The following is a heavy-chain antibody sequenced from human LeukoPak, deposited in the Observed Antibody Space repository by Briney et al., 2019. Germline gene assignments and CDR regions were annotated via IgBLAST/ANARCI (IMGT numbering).Heavy chain of an antibody. V-gene: IGHV3-23*01. CDR1: GFTFSNYA. Sequence: PGGSLRLSCAASGFTFSNYAMSWVRQAPGKGLEWVSGISGSGGSTYYADSVKGRFTISRDNSRNTLYLQLNSLRAEDTAVYYCARGYCSGGSCYTLWFDPWGQGTLATVSS. D-gene: IGHD2-15*01. CDR2: ISGSGGST. J-gene: IGHJ5*02. CDR3: ARGYCSGGSCYTLWFDP.